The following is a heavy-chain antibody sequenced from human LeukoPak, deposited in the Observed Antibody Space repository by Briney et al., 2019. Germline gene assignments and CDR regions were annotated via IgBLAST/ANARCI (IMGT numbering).Heavy chain of an antibody. CDR1: GISLRDYW. CDR2: ITSDGSTT. J-gene: IGHJ1*01. D-gene: IGHD3-16*01. CDR3: AGDYIWGRLF. V-gene: IGHV3-74*01. Sequence: GGSLRLSCVGSGISLRDYWMHWVRQTPGKGLMWVSRITSDGSTTWYADSVKGRFTVSRDNAKNTLFLEMNSLRDEDTAVYYCAGDYIWGRLFWGQGTLVTVSS.